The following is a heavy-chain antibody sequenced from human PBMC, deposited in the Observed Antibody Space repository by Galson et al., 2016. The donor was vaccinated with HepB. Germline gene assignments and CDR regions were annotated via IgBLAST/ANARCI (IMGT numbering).Heavy chain of an antibody. D-gene: IGHD1/OR15-1a*01. CDR2: AYHTGTT. CDR1: GDSMTSNW. J-gene: IGHJ4*02. Sequence: SETLSLTCTVSGDSMTSNWYSWVRQPPGQGLEWIGEAYHTGTTHYNPSLKNRVTMSIDKSNDHLSLTLNFGTAADTAIYYCARHIAAAGTRGFDYWGQGTLVTVSS. V-gene: IGHV4-4*02. CDR3: ARHIAAAGTRGFDY.